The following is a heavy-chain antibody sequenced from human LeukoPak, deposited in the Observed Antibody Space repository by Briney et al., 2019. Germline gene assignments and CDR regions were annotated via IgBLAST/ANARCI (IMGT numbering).Heavy chain of an antibody. CDR3: ARVFELRHDYYYYYMDV. CDR1: GFTVSSNY. CDR2: IYSGGST. D-gene: IGHD1-26*01. Sequence: PGGSLRLSCAASGFTVSSNYMSWVRQAPGKGLEWVSVIYSGGSTYYADSVKGRFTISRDNSKNTLYLQMNSLRAEDTAVYYCARVFELRHDYYYYYMDVWGKGTTVTISS. J-gene: IGHJ6*03. V-gene: IGHV3-53*01.